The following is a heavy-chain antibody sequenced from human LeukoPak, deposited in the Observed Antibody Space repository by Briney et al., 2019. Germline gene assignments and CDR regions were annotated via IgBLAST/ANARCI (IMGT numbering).Heavy chain of an antibody. CDR1: GYTFTSYG. V-gene: IGHV1-18*01. J-gene: IGHJ4*02. D-gene: IGHD3-3*01. CDR2: ISAYNGNT. Sequence: ASVKVSCKASGYTFTSYGISWVRQAPGQGLEWMGWISAYNGNTNYAQKLQGRVTMTTDTSTSTACMELRSLRSDDTAVYYCARDYDFWSGFDYWGQGTLVTVSS. CDR3: ARDYDFWSGFDY.